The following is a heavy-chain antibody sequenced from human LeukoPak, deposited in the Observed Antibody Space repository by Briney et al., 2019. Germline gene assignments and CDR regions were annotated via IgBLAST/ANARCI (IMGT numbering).Heavy chain of an antibody. J-gene: IGHJ4*02. CDR1: GGSISSSSYY. D-gene: IGHD5-18*01. CDR2: IYYSGST. CDR3: ARASGYSYGFYYFDY. Sequence: SETLSLICTVSGGSISSSSYYWGWIRQPPGKGLEWIGSIYYSGSTYYNPSLKSRVTISVDTSKNQFSLKLSSVTAADTAVYYCARASGYSYGFYYFDYWGQGTLVTVSS. V-gene: IGHV4-39*07.